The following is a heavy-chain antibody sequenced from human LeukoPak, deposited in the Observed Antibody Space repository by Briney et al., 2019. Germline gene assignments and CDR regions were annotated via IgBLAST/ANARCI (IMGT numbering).Heavy chain of an antibody. Sequence: GGSLRLSCAASGFILSGSGIHWVRQASGKGLEWVGRIRSNSNNYATSYAASVKGRFTVSRDDSKNTAYLTMNSLETEDTAIYYCTRLDEAADGFVRGAVTRAYDIRGQGTMVTVSS. V-gene: IGHV3-73*01. CDR2: IRSNSNNYAT. CDR1: GFILSGSG. J-gene: IGHJ3*02. CDR3: TRLDEAADGFVRGAVTRAYDI. D-gene: IGHD3-10*01.